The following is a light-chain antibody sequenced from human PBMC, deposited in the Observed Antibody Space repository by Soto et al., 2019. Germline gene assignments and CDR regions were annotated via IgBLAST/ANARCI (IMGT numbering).Light chain of an antibody. V-gene: IGLV2-14*01. CDR2: EVN. CDR3: SSYTSSSTYV. CDR1: SSDVGGYNY. J-gene: IGLJ1*01. Sequence: QSAPTQPASVSGSPGQSITISCTGTSSDVGGYNYVSWYQQHPGKAPKLMIYEVNNRPSGLSNRFSGSKSGNTASLTISGLQAEDEADYYCSSYTSSSTYVFGTGTKVTVL.